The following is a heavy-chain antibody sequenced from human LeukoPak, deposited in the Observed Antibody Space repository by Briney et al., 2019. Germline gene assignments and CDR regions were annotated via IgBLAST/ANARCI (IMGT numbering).Heavy chain of an antibody. V-gene: IGHV3-43*01. D-gene: IGHD1-14*01. Sequence: PGGSLRLSCTASGFTFDDHTMHWVRQAPGKGLEWVSISSWDDNTEHYADSVKGRFTISRDNSKTSLYLQMNSLRTEDTAVYYCGKGPRRCTGCDGFDILGQGTMVTVSS. CDR1: GFTFDDHT. J-gene: IGHJ3*02. CDR2: SSWDDNTE. CDR3: GKGPRRCTGCDGFDI.